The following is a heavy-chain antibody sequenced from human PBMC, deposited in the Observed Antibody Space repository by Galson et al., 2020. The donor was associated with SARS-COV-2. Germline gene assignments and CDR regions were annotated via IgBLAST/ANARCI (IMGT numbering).Heavy chain of an antibody. V-gene: IGHV1-2*06. CDR3: ARGDYYDSSGYYYGRHGYYYYYMDV. CDR2: INPNSGGT. Sequence: ASVKVSCKASGYTFTGYYMHWVRQAPGQGLEWMGRINPNSGGTNHAQKFQGRVTMTRDTSISTAYMELSRLRSDDTAVYYCARGDYYDSSGYYYGRHGYYYYYMDVWGKGTTVTISS. CDR1: GYTFTGYY. J-gene: IGHJ6*03. D-gene: IGHD3-22*01.